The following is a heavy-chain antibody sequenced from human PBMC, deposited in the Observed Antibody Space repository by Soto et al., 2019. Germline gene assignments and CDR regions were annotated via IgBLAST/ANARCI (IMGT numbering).Heavy chain of an antibody. J-gene: IGHJ4*02. V-gene: IGHV3-33*01. CDR2: IWYDGSDK. CDR1: GFTFSGFG. Sequence: GGSLRLSCAASGFTFSGFGMHWVRQAPGKGLEWVAIIWYDGSDKYYADSVKGRFTISRDNSKNTLYLQMNSLRAEDTAVYHCAFGDLSYYFDFWGQGTPVTVSS. CDR3: AFGDLSYYFDF. D-gene: IGHD3-16*01.